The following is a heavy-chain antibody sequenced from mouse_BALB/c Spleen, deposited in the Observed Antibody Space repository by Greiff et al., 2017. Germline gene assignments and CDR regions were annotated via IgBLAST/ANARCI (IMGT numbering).Heavy chain of an antibody. J-gene: IGHJ3*01. CDR2: IYPGDGDT. CDR3: ARRLGEGAWFAY. D-gene: IGHD4-1*01. CDR1: GYAFSSYW. Sequence: QVQLQQSGAELVRPGSSVKISCKASGYAFSSYWMNWVKQRPGQGLEWIGQIYPGDGDTNYNGKFKGKATLTADKSSSTAYMQLSSLTSEDSAVYFCARRLGEGAWFAYWGQGTLVTVSA. V-gene: IGHV1-80*01.